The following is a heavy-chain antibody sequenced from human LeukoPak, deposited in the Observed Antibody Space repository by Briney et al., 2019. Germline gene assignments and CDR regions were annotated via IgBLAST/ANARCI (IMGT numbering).Heavy chain of an antibody. Sequence: QPGGSLRLSCAASGFTFSSYSMNWVRQAPGKGLEWVSYISSSSSTIYYSDSVEGRFTISRDNAKNSLYLQMNSLRVEDTAVYYCANHFACGSTSCPPFDSWGQGTLVTVSS. CDR2: ISSSSSTI. CDR3: ANHFACGSTSCPPFDS. D-gene: IGHD2-2*01. J-gene: IGHJ4*02. CDR1: GFTFSSYS. V-gene: IGHV3-48*04.